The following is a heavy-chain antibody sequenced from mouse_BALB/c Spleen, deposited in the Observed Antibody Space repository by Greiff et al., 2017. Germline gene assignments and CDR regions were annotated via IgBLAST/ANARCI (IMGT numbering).Heavy chain of an antibody. CDR1: GYTFTSYW. Sequence: EVQLQQSGTVLARPGASVKMSCKASGYTFTSYWMHWVKQRPGQGLEWIGAIYPGNSDTSYNQKFKGKAKLTAVTSTSTAYMELSSLTNEDSSVYYYTRGGYGAWFAYWGQGTLVTVSA. V-gene: IGHV1-5*01. CDR2: IYPGNSDT. CDR3: TRGGYGAWFAY. D-gene: IGHD2-2*01. J-gene: IGHJ3*01.